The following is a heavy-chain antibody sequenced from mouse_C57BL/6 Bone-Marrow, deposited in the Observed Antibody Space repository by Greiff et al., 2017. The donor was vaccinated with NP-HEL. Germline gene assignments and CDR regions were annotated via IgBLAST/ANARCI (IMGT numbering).Heavy chain of an antibody. D-gene: IGHD1-1*01. Sequence: VQLQQSGAELMKPGASVKLSCKATGYTFTGYWIEWVKQRPGHGLEWIGEILPGSGSTNYNEKFKGKATFTVDTSSNTAYMQLSSLTTEDSASYYCERDGSSYNWYFDVWGTGTTVTVSA. CDR2: ILPGSGST. CDR3: ERDGSSYNWYFDV. CDR1: GYTFTGYW. V-gene: IGHV1-9*01. J-gene: IGHJ1*03.